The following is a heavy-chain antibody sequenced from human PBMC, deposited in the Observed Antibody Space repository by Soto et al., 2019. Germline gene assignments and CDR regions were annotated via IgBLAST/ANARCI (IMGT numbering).Heavy chain of an antibody. CDR2: ISGSTYYI. CDR1: GFTFSSYS. V-gene: IGHV3-21*01. D-gene: IGHD2-15*01. J-gene: IGHJ4*02. CDR3: ARVGYCSGGSCHNFDY. Sequence: EVQLVDSGGGLVKPGGSLRLSCAASGFTFSSYSMNWVRQAPGKGLEWVSSISGSTYYISYADSVKGRFTISRDNAENSLYLNMNSLRAEDTAVYYCARVGYCSGGSCHNFDYWGQGTLVTVSS.